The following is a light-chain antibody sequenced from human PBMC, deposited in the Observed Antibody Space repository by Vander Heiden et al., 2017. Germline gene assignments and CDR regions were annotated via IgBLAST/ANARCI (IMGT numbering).Light chain of an antibody. J-gene: IGLJ1*01. V-gene: IGLV2-14*01. Sequence: QSALTQPASVSGSPGQSTTISCTGTSSDVGGYNYVSWYQQHPGKAPKLMIYEVSNRPSGVSNRFSGSKSGNTASLTISGLQAEDEADYYCNSYTSSTLYVFGTGTKVTVL. CDR3: NSYTSSTLYV. CDR2: EVS. CDR1: SSDVGGYNY.